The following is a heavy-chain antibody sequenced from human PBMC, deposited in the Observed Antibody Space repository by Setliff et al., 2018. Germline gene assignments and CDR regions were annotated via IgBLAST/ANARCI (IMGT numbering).Heavy chain of an antibody. CDR1: GGTFSYYY. J-gene: IGHJ3*01. D-gene: IGHD6-19*01. CDR2: INHSGST. Sequence: PSESLSLTCAASGGTFSYYYWTWIRQPPGKGLEWIGEINHSGSTSYNPSLESRVTISIDTSKNQFSLELTTVTATDTAVYYCARRGVAVAGANGAFDVWGQGSMVTVSS. V-gene: IGHV4-34*01. CDR3: ARRGVAVAGANGAFDV.